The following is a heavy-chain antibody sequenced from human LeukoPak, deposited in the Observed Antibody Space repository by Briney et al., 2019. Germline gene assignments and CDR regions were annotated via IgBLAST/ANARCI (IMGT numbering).Heavy chain of an antibody. V-gene: IGHV1-18*01. CDR2: ISDYGSRT. D-gene: IGHD3-22*01. Sequence: GGSLRLSCKVSGYILTDYGISWVRQAPGQGLEWMAWISDYGSRTNYAQSVKGSVTITTDTSTTTTYMERRSLRSDDTAVYYCVRDINGYYYDSQGYYPTDLWGQGTLVTVSS. J-gene: IGHJ5*02. CDR3: VRDINGYYYDSQGYYPTDL. CDR1: GYILTDYG.